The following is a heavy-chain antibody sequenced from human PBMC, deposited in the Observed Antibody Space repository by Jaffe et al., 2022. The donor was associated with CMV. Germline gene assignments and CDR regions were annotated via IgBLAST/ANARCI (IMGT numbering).Heavy chain of an antibody. V-gene: IGHV4-39*01. Sequence: QLQLQESGPGLVKPSETLSLTCTVSGGSISSSSYYWGWIRQPPGKGLEWIGSIYYSGSTYYNPSLKSRVTISVDTSKNQFSLKLSSVTAADTAVYYCARHGDTSWQWLETAVWFDPWGQGTLVTVSS. CDR3: ARHGDTSWQWLETAVWFDP. D-gene: IGHD6-19*01. CDR2: IYYSGST. CDR1: GGSISSSSYY. J-gene: IGHJ5*02.